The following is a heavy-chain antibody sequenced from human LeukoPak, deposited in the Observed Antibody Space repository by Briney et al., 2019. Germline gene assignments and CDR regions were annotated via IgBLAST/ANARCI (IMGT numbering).Heavy chain of an antibody. Sequence: SETLSLTCTVSGGSISSYYWSWIRQPAGKGLEWIGLIYTSGNTNYNTSLKSRVSMSVDTSKNQFSLRLSSVTAADTAVYYCARQPDIAAAVPYYFDYWGREPWSPSPQ. J-gene: IGHJ4*02. V-gene: IGHV4-4*07. D-gene: IGHD6-13*01. CDR2: IYTSGNT. CDR1: GGSISSYY. CDR3: ARQPDIAAAVPYYFDY.